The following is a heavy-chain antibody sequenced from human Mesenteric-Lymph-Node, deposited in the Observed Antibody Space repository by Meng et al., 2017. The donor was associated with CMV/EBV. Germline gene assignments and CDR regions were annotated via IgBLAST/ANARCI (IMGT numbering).Heavy chain of an antibody. J-gene: IGHJ4*02. D-gene: IGHD2-2*01. Sequence: KDSGGTFCSYAISWVRQDPGQGLEWMGGIIPSVGTANYEQKFQGRVTITADESTSTAYMELSSMRSEDTAVYYCARGPVGPAAIISHWGQGTLVTVSS. CDR3: ARGPVGPAAIISH. CDR1: GGTFCSYA. CDR2: IIPSVGTA. V-gene: IGHV1-69*01.